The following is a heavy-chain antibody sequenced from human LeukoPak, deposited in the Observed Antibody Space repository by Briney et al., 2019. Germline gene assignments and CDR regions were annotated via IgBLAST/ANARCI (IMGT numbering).Heavy chain of an antibody. CDR2: IYPGDSDT. CDR3: ARVRTYYYDSSGYYGFGGMDV. CDR1: GYSFTSCW. V-gene: IGHV5-51*01. Sequence: GESLKISCKGSGYSFTSCWIGWVRQMPGKGLEWMGIIYPGDSDTRYSPSFQGQVTISADKSISTAYLQWSSLKASDTAMYYCARVRTYYYDSSGYYGFGGMDVWGQGTTVTVSS. D-gene: IGHD3-22*01. J-gene: IGHJ6*02.